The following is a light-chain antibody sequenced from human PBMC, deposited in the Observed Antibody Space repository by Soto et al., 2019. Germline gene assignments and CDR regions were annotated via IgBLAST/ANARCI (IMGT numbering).Light chain of an antibody. CDR1: SSDVGSYNL. CDR3: CSYASSSTYV. V-gene: IGLV2-23*01. J-gene: IGLJ1*01. Sequence: QSVLTQPASVSGSPRQSITISCTGTSSDVGSYNLVSWYQQHPGKAPKLMIYEGTKRPSGVSDRFSGSRSGNTASLTISGLQAEDEADYYCCSYASSSTYVFGTGT. CDR2: EGT.